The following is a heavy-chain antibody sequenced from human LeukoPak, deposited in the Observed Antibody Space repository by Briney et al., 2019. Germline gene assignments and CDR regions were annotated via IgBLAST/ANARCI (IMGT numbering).Heavy chain of an antibody. CDR3: TRIFTRGGYDY. D-gene: IGHD3-9*01. CDR2: IRSKANGYAT. Sequence: GGSLRLSCAASGFTFSGSAMHWVRQASGKGLEWVGRIRSKANGYATAYAASVIGRFTISRDDSKNTAYLQMNSLKTEDTAVYSCTRIFTRGGYDYGARETLATVPS. CDR1: GFTFSGSA. J-gene: IGHJ4*02. V-gene: IGHV3-73*01.